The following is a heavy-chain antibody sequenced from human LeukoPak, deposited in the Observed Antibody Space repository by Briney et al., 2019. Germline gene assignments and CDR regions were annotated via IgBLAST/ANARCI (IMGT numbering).Heavy chain of an antibody. CDR1: GFTFSSYS. Sequence: PGGSLRLSCAASGFTFSSYSMNWVRQAPGKGLEWVSSISSSSSYIYYADSVKGRSTISRDNAKNSLYLQMNSLRAEDTAVYYCARVRADDDAFDIWGQGTMVTVSS. CDR2: ISSSSSYI. D-gene: IGHD5-24*01. J-gene: IGHJ3*02. V-gene: IGHV3-21*01. CDR3: ARVRADDDAFDI.